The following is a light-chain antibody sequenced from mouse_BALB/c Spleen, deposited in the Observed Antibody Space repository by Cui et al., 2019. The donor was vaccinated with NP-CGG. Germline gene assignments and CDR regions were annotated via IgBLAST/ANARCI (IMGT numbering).Light chain of an antibody. J-gene: IGLJ1*01. CDR3: ALWYNNHWV. CDR1: TGAVTTSNY. V-gene: IGLV1*01. CDR2: GTN. Sequence: QAVLAPGTAPTTSPGETVTLTCRSSTGAVTTSNYANWVQEKPDHLFTGLIGGTNNRAPGVPARFSGSLIGDKAALTITGAQTEDETIYFCALWYNNHWVFGGGTKLTVL.